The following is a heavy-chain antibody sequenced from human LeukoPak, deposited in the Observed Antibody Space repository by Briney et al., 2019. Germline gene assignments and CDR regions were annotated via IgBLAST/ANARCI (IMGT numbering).Heavy chain of an antibody. D-gene: IGHD3/OR15-3a*01. J-gene: IGHJ4*02. CDR1: GFTFNTCW. CDR3: ARDSDWILFDY. Sequence: GGSLRLSCAASGFTFNTCWMHWVRQAPGKGLVWVARVHREGTTTAYADSVKGRFTISRDNAKNTLYLQMTNLRAEDTAVYYCARDSDWILFDYWGRGTLVTVSS. V-gene: IGHV3-74*03. CDR2: VHREGTTT.